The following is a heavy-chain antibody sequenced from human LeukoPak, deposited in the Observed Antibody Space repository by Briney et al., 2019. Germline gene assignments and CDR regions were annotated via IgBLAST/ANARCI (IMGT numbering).Heavy chain of an antibody. Sequence: SSVKVSCKASGGTFSSYAISWVRQAPGQGLEWMGRIIPIFGTANYAQKFQGRVTITTDESTSTAYMELGSLRSEDTAVYYCARVLGHSSGWYFDYWGQGTLVTVSS. V-gene: IGHV1-69*05. D-gene: IGHD6-19*01. CDR2: IIPIFGTA. J-gene: IGHJ4*02. CDR3: ARVLGHSSGWYFDY. CDR1: GGTFSSYA.